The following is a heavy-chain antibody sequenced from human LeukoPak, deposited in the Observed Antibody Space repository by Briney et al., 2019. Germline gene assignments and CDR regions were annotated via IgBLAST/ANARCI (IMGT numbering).Heavy chain of an antibody. V-gene: IGHV3-30-3*01. CDR2: ISYDGSNK. Sequence: GGSLRLSCAASGFTFSSYAMHWVRQAPGKGLEWVAVISYDGSNKYYADSVKGRFTISRDNGKNSLYLQMNSLRAEDTAVYYCARMSGSRLPGNWGQGTLVTVSS. CDR1: GFTFSSYA. D-gene: IGHD3-3*01. CDR3: ARMSGSRLPGN. J-gene: IGHJ4*02.